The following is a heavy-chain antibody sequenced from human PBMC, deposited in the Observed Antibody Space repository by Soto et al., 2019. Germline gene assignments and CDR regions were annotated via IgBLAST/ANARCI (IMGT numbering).Heavy chain of an antibody. J-gene: IGHJ4*01. CDR2: IIPIFGTT. CDR3: ARDRRDHYDSSGDYPFDY. D-gene: IGHD3-22*01. CDR1: GGTFSNYA. Sequence: QVQLVQSGAEVKKPGSSVKVSCKASGGTFSNYAFSWVRQAPGQGLEWMGGIIPIFGTTNYAHKYQGRVTMTADESTRTAYMELSSLRSEDTAVSYCARDRRDHYDSSGDYPFDYWGQEPWSPSPQ. V-gene: IGHV1-69*12.